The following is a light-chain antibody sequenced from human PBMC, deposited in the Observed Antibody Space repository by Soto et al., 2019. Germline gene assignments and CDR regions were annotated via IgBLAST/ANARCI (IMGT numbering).Light chain of an antibody. V-gene: IGLV1-51*01. CDR1: SSNIGNNY. Sequence: QPVLTQPPSVSAAPGQKVTISCSGSSSNIGNNYVSWYQQLPGTAPKLLIYDNNKRPSGIPDRFSGSKSGTSATLGITGLQTGDEADYYCGTWDSSLSAGGVFGGGTKVTVL. J-gene: IGLJ2*01. CDR3: GTWDSSLSAGGV. CDR2: DNN.